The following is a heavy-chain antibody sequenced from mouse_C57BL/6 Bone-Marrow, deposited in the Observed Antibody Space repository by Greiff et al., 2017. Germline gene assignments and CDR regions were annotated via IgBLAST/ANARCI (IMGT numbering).Heavy chain of an antibody. CDR1: GYTFTSYW. V-gene: IGHV1-64*01. Sequence: QVQLKQPGAELVKPGASVKLSCKASGYTFTSYWMHWVKQRPGQGLEWIGMIHPNSGSTNYNEKFKSKATLTVDKSSSTAYMQLSSLTSEDSAVYYCARKGGYGRLLMDYWGKGTSVTVSS. J-gene: IGHJ4*01. D-gene: IGHD2-2*01. CDR2: IHPNSGST. CDR3: ARKGGYGRLLMDY.